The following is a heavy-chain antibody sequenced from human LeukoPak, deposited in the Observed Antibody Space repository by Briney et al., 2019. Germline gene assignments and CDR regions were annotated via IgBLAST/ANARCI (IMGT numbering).Heavy chain of an antibody. V-gene: IGHV4-4*02. Sequence: KPSGTLSLTCGVSGGSVTSTNWWTWVRQPPGKGLELIGEVRLDGKTHYNPSLQSRLTILVSLSENHISLRLTSVTAADTAVYYCAREGGFFRPLDYSGQGTLVTVSS. J-gene: IGHJ4*02. D-gene: IGHD3-3*01. CDR3: AREGGFFRPLDY. CDR1: GGSVTSTNW. CDR2: VRLDGKT.